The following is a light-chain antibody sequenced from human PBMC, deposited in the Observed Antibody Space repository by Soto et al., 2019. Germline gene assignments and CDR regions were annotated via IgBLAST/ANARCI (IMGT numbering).Light chain of an antibody. Sequence: EIVLTQSPAALSLSPGESATLSCRTSQSVSSYLAWYQQKPGQAPRLLIYDASTRATGIPARFSGSGSGTDFTLTISSLEPEDFAVYYCQQRIAWLFGPRTKVDIK. CDR2: DAS. CDR3: QQRIAWL. V-gene: IGKV3-11*01. J-gene: IGKJ3*01. CDR1: QSVSSY.